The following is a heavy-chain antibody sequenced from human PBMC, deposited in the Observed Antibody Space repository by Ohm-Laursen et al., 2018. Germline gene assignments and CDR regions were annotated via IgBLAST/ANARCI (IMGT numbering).Heavy chain of an antibody. V-gene: IGHV1-2*02. CDR2: INPNSGGT. J-gene: IGHJ3*02. Sequence: ASVKVSCKASGYTFTGYYMHWVRQAPGQGLEWMGWINPNSGGTNYAQKFQGRVTMTRDTSISTAYMELSRLRSDDTAVYYCARVEPAGALDAFDIWGQGTMVTVSS. CDR3: ARVEPAGALDAFDI. D-gene: IGHD1-1*01. CDR1: GYTFTGYY.